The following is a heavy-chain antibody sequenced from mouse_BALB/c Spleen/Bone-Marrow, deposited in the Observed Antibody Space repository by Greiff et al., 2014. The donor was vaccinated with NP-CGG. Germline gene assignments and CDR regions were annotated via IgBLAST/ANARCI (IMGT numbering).Heavy chain of an antibody. V-gene: IGHV1-18*01. D-gene: IGHD2-4*01. Sequence: EVQLQQSGPELVKPGASMKISCKASGYSFTGYTMNWVKQSHGKNLEWIGLINPYNGGTNYNQKFKGKATLTVDKSSSTAYTELLSLTSEDSAVYYCVRDYDYGNYAMDYWGQGTSVTVSS. CDR3: VRDYDYGNYAMDY. CDR2: INPYNGGT. J-gene: IGHJ4*01. CDR1: GYSFTGYT.